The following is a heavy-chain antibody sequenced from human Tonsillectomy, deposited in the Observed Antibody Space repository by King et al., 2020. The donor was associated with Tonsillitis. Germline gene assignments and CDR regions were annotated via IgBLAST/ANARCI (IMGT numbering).Heavy chain of an antibody. CDR3: SRETWVYGS. J-gene: IGHJ5*02. CDR1: GYTFTHYH. CDR2: RYCNSGGT. V-gene: IGHV1-2*02. Sequence: VQLVESGTEVKVPGASVTVSCKSSGYTFTHYHIHWIRQAPGQGIDWLGWRYCNSGGTNDAQNLKGRVTLTRDTSTNTAYMDLRSLRSDDTAIYYCSRETWVYGSWGQGTLVTVSS. D-gene: IGHD5-24*01.